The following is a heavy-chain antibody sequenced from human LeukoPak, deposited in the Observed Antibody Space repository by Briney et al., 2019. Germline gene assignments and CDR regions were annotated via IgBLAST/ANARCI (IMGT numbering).Heavy chain of an antibody. CDR2: INDSGST. V-gene: IGHV4-34*01. D-gene: IGHD3-22*01. Sequence: SETLSLTCAVYGGSFSGYYWSWIRQPPGKGLEWIGEINDSGSTNYNPSLKSRVTISVDTSKNQLSLKLSSVTAADTAVYYFARGQGLGYYYDSSGYYYAYWGQGTLVTVSS. CDR3: ARGQGLGYYYDSSGYYYAY. CDR1: GGSFSGYY. J-gene: IGHJ4*02.